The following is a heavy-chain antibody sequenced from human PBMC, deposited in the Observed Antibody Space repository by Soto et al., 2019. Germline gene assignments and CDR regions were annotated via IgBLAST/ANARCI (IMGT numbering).Heavy chain of an antibody. J-gene: IGHJ6*03. V-gene: IGHV1-8*01. CDR2: MNPQTGNT. Sequence: QVRLVQSGAEGKEPGASMKISCQASGYTFTRYYITWVRQATGQGLEWMGWMNPQTGNTAYAEKFQGRVTMTRSTSITTAYMELRALRSEDTTVYYCARLSEESSSSNYYYFYMDVWGKGSPVTVSS. D-gene: IGHD6-6*01. CDR3: ARLSEESSSSNYYYFYMDV. CDR1: GYTFTRYY.